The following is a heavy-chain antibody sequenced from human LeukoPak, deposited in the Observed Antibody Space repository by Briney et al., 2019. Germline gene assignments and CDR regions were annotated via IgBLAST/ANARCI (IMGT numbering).Heavy chain of an antibody. D-gene: IGHD4-17*01. CDR1: GGSFSGYY. Sequence: SETLSLTCAVYGGSFSGYYWSWIRQPPGKGLEWIGEINHSGSTNYNPSLKSRVIISVDTSKDQFSLKLSSVTAADTAVYYCARSHGDYVAWFDPWGQGTLVTVSS. V-gene: IGHV4-34*01. CDR2: INHSGST. J-gene: IGHJ5*02. CDR3: ARSHGDYVAWFDP.